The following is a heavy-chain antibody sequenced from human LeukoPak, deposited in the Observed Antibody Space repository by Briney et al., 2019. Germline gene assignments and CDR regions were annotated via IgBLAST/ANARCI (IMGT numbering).Heavy chain of an antibody. D-gene: IGHD6-6*01. V-gene: IGHV3-21*01. CDR1: GFTFRSYS. Sequence: PGGSLRLSCAASGFTFRSYSMNWVRQAPGKGLEWVSFITGSSSYIYYTDSVKGRFTISRDNAKNSLFLQMNSLRDEDTAVYYCASGFSSSPYFDYWGQGTLVTVSS. CDR3: ASGFSSSPYFDY. CDR2: ITGSSSYI. J-gene: IGHJ4*02.